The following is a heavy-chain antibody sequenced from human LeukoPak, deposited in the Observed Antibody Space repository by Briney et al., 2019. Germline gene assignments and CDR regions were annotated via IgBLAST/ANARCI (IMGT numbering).Heavy chain of an antibody. V-gene: IGHV3-30*18. CDR3: AKDLGYYSSYYYGVDV. CDR1: GFTFSSSG. Sequence: GGSLRLSCAASGFTFSSSGMHWVRQAPGKGLEWVAVISYDGRSKYYGDSVKGRFTISRDNSKDTLYLQMNSLRAEDSAVYYCAKDLGYYSSYYYGVDVWGQGTTVTVSS. CDR2: ISYDGRSK. D-gene: IGHD4-11*01. J-gene: IGHJ6*02.